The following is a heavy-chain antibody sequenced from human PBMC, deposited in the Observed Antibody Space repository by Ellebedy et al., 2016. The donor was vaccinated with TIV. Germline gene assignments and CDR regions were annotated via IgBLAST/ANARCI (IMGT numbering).Heavy chain of an antibody. CDR1: GGSFSGYY. Sequence: SETLSLTXAVYGGSFSGYYWSWIRQPPGKGLEWIGEINHSGSTNYNPSLKSRVTISVDTSKNQFSLKLSSVTAADTAMYYCARLGGAVQLWSYWGQGTLVTVSS. CDR3: ARLGGAVQLWSY. V-gene: IGHV4-34*01. CDR2: INHSGST. D-gene: IGHD2-21*01. J-gene: IGHJ4*02.